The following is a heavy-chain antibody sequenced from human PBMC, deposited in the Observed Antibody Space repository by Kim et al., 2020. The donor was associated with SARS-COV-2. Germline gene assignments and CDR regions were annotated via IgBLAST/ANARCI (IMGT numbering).Heavy chain of an antibody. CDR3: ARSEGSGCWHQFDY. CDR1: SDSISSYY. D-gene: IGHD6-25*01. Sequence: SETLSLTCTVSSDSISSYYCSWIRQLPGKGLEWIGYIYYSGTTNYNPSFNSRVTISWDTSQNQFSLELTSVTDADTAVYYCARSEGSGCWHQFDYWVQG. CDR2: IYYSGTT. V-gene: IGHV4-59*01. J-gene: IGHJ4*02.